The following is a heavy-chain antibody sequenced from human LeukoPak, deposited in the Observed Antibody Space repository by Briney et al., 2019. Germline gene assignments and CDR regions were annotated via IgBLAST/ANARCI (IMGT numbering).Heavy chain of an antibody. CDR3: AGVITVXXFQDYDFWSGLMDV. V-gene: IGHV4-59*01. CDR2: IYYGGST. Sequence: SETLSLTCTVSGGSISSYCWSWIRQPPGKGLEWIGYIYYGGSTNYNPSLKSRVTISVDTSKNQFSLKLSSVAAADTAVYYCAGVITVXXFQDYDFWSGLMDVWGKGTTVTVSS. CDR1: GGSISSYC. D-gene: IGHD3-3*01. J-gene: IGHJ6*04.